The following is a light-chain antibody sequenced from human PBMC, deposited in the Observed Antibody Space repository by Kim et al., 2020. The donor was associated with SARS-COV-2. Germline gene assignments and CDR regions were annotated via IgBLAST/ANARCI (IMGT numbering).Light chain of an antibody. CDR2: RSN. V-gene: IGLV10-54*01. Sequence: QTATLTGTGTRNKVGIQGASWLQHHQGHPPKVLSYRSNNRPSGISERLSASRSGNTASLTITGLQPEDEADYYCSAWDSSLNAVVFGGGTQLTVL. CDR1: RNKVGIQG. J-gene: IGLJ2*01. CDR3: SAWDSSLNAVV.